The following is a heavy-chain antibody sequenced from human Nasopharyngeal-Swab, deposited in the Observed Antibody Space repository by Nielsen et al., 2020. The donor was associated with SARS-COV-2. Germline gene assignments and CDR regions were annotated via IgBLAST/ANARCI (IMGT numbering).Heavy chain of an antibody. CDR2: ISSSSSYI. V-gene: IGHV3-21*01. CDR3: ARGGGSGSYWDY. CDR1: GFTFSCYS. J-gene: IGHJ4*02. Sequence: GESLKISCAASGFTFSCYSMNWVRQAPGKGLEWVSSISSSSSYIYYADSVKGRFTISRDNAKNSLYLQMNSLRAEDTAVYYCARGGGSGSYWDYWGQGTLVTVSS. D-gene: IGHD3-10*01.